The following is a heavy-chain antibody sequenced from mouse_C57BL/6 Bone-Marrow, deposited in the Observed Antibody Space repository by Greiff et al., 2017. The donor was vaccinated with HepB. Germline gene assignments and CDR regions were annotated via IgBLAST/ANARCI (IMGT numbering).Heavy chain of an antibody. J-gene: IGHJ3*01. Sequence: EVKLVESGPGLVKPSQSLSLTCSVTGYSITSGYYWNWIRQFPGNKLEWMGYISYDGSNNYNPSLKNRISITRDTSKNQFFLKLNSVTTEDTATYYCARGGTYDYDLAYWGQGTLVTVSA. CDR3: ARGGTYDYDLAY. V-gene: IGHV3-6*01. D-gene: IGHD2-4*01. CDR2: ISYDGSN. CDR1: GYSITSGYY.